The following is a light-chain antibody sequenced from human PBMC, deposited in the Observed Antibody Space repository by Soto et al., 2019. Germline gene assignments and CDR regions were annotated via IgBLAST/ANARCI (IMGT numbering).Light chain of an antibody. CDR2: DVS. V-gene: IGLV2-11*01. Sequence: QSALTQPRSVSGSPGESVAISCTGTSSDVGGYNYVSWYQEQPGKAPKLMIYDVSKRPSGVPDRFSGSKSGNTASLTISGPQAEDEADYYCCSYAGSYSYGFGTGTQVTVL. CDR1: SSDVGGYNY. J-gene: IGLJ1*01. CDR3: CSYAGSYSYG.